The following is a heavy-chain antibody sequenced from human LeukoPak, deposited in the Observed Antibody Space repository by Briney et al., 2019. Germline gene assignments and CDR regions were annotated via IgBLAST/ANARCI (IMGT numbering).Heavy chain of an antibody. D-gene: IGHD5-12*01. CDR1: GYTFTSYG. CDR2: ISAYNGNT. J-gene: IGHJ4*02. V-gene: IGHV1-18*01. CDR3: ARCIHSGYDYVFDY. Sequence: GASVKVSCKASGYTFTSYGISWVRQAPGQGLEWMGWISAYNGNTNYAQKLQGRVTMTRDTSTSTVYMELSSLRSEDTAVYYCARCIHSGYDYVFDYWGQGTLVTVSS.